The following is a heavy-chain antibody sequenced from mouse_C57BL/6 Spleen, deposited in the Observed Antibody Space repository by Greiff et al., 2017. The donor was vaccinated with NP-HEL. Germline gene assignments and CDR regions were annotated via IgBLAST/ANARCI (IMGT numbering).Heavy chain of an antibody. CDR3: ARDRTTVVATRNFDV. J-gene: IGHJ1*03. V-gene: IGHV5-4*01. CDR2: ISDGGSYT. D-gene: IGHD1-1*01. CDR1: GFTFSSYA. Sequence: EVNVVESGGGLVKPGGSLKLSCAASGFTFSSYAMSWVRQTPEKRLEWVATISDGGSYTYYPDNVKGRFTISRDNAKNNLYLQMSHLKSEDTAMYYCARDRTTVVATRNFDVWGTGTTVTVSS.